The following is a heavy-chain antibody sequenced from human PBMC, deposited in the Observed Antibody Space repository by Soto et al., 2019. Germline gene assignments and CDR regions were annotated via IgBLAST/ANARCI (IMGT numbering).Heavy chain of an antibody. V-gene: IGHV3-73*01. CDR3: TRPRGSSGGYGSGEYYYYGMDV. D-gene: IGHD6-19*01. CDR1: GFTFSGSA. Sequence: GGSLRLSCAASGFTFSGSAMHWVRQASGKGLEWVGRIRSKANSYATAYAASVKGRFTISRDDSKNTAYLQMNSLKTEDTAVYYCTRPRGSSGGYGSGEYYYYGMDVWGQGTTVTVSS. J-gene: IGHJ6*02. CDR2: IRSKANSYAT.